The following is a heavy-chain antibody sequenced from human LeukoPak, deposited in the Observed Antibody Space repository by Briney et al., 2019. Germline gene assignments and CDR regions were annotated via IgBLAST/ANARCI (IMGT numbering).Heavy chain of an antibody. CDR3: ARGYDSSGYYHNWFDP. CDR1: GGPFSNYY. D-gene: IGHD3-22*01. J-gene: IGHJ5*02. CDR2: IIHSGTT. Sequence: PSETLSLTCAVYGGPFSNYYWNWIRQPPGKGPEWIGEIIHSGTTNHNPSLKSRVTILVDASKNQFSLRLYSVTAADTAVYYCARGYDSSGYYHNWFDPWGQGTLVTVSS. V-gene: IGHV4-34*01.